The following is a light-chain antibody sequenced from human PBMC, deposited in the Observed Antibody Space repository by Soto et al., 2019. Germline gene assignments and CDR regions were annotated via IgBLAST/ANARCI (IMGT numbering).Light chain of an antibody. CDR3: QHYVSSPWT. CDR1: QSVSSSY. CDR2: GAS. J-gene: IGKJ1*01. Sequence: EIVLTQSPGTLSLSPGERTTLSCRASQSVSSSYLAWYQQKPGQAPRLLIYGASSRATGIPDRFSGSGSGKDFTLTFSRLEPEDFAVYYCQHYVSSPWTFGQGTKVEIK. V-gene: IGKV3-20*01.